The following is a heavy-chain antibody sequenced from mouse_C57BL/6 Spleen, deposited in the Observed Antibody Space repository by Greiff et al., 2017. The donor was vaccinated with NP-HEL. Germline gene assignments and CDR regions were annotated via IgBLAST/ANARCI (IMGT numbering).Heavy chain of an antibody. CDR2: IDPENGDT. J-gene: IGHJ1*03. CDR3: TTVYYSNYRWYFDV. CDR1: GFNIKDDY. Sequence: EVKLVESGAELVRPGASVKLSCTASGFNIKDDYMHWVKQRPEQGLEWIGWIDPENGDTEYASKFQGKATIPAYTSSNTAYLQLSSLTSEDTAVYYCTTVYYSNYRWYFDVWGTGTTVTVSS. D-gene: IGHD2-5*01. V-gene: IGHV14-4*01.